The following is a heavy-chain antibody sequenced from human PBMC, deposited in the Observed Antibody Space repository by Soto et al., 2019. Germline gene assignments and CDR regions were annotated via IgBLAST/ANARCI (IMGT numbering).Heavy chain of an antibody. V-gene: IGHV4-61*01. J-gene: IGHJ4*02. D-gene: IGHD1-26*01. CDR1: GGSVSSGSYY. CDR3: ARTMVGARAGYFDY. CDR2: IYYSGST. Sequence: SETLSLTCTVCGGSVSSGSYYWSWIRQPPGKGLEWIGYIYYSGSTNYNPSLKSRVTISVDTSKNQFSLKLSSVTAADTAVYYCARTMVGARAGYFDYWGRGTLVTVSS.